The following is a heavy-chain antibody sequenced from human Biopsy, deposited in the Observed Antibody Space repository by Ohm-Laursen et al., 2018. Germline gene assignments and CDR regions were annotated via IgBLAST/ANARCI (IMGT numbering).Heavy chain of an antibody. J-gene: IGHJ2*01. Sequence: GTLSLTCTVSGGSISSDYWDWIRQPPGKGLGWIGSIYYSGSTYYNPSLKSRVTISADRSKNQFSLKLTSVTAADTAVYYCARRRAAPTYWYFDLWGRGTLVTVSS. V-gene: IGHV4-39*01. CDR1: GGSISSDY. CDR3: ARRRAAPTYWYFDL. D-gene: IGHD6-13*01. CDR2: IYYSGST.